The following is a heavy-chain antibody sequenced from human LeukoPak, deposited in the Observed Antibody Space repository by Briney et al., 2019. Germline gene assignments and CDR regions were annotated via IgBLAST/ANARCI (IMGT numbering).Heavy chain of an antibody. J-gene: IGHJ4*02. V-gene: IGHV3-64D*06. CDR1: GFTFSSYA. Sequence: PGGSLRLSCAASGFTFSSYAMHWVRQAPGKGLEYVSSISGNGGSTYYADSVKGRFTISRDNSKNTLYLQMSRLRAEDTAVYYCVKHDKRGADYWGEGTLVTVSS. CDR3: VKHDKRGADY. D-gene: IGHD1-1*01. CDR2: ISGNGGST.